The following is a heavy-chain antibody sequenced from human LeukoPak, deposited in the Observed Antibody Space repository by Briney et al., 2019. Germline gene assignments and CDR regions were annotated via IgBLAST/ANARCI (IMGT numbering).Heavy chain of an antibody. CDR1: GYTFTSYY. D-gene: IGHD3-10*01. CDR3: AREWGPGSSWYFDF. CDR2: INSGDGGT. Sequence: ASVKVSCKASGYTFTSYYIHWVRQAPGQGLEWMGAINSGDGGTTLPQKFQGRVTLTRDTSTSTLYMELSSLRSEDTAIYYCAREWGPGSSWYFDFWGQGTLVTVSS. V-gene: IGHV1-46*01. J-gene: IGHJ4*02.